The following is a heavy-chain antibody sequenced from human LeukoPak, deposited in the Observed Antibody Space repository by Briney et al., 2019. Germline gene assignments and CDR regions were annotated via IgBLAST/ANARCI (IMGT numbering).Heavy chain of an antibody. D-gene: IGHD2-21*01. CDR1: GFTFSSYG. CDR2: ISYDGSNK. Sequence: GGSLRLSCAASGFTFSSYGMHWVRQAPGKGLEWVAVISYDGSNKYYADSVKGRFTISRDNSKNTLYLQMNSLRAEDTAVYYCARDPESNYYYYYCMDVWGKGTTVTVSS. V-gene: IGHV3-30*19. CDR3: ARDPESNYYYYYCMDV. J-gene: IGHJ6*03.